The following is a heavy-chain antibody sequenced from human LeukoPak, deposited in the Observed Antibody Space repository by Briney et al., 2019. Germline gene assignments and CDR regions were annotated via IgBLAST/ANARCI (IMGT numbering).Heavy chain of an antibody. CDR2: ITPILGIA. Sequence: ASVKVSCKASGYTFTSYYMHWVRQAPGQGLEWMGRITPILGIANYAQKFQGRVTITADKSTSTAYMELSSLRSEDTAVYYCARMYYYDSSGYYDYYYGMDVWGQGTTVTVSS. D-gene: IGHD3-22*01. V-gene: IGHV1-69*02. CDR1: GYTFTSYY. CDR3: ARMYYYDSSGYYDYYYGMDV. J-gene: IGHJ6*02.